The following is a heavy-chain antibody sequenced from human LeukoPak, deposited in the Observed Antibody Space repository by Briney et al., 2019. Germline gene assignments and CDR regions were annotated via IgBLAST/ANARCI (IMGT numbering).Heavy chain of an antibody. CDR1: GYTFTSYY. CDR2: INPNSGGT. J-gene: IGHJ6*02. CDR3: ARSAAIRQGYYYYGMDV. V-gene: IGHV1-2*04. Sequence: ASVKVSCKASGYTFTSYYMHWVRQAPGQGLEWMGWINPNSGGTNYAQKFQGWVTMTRDTSISTAYMELSRLRSDDTAVYYCARSAAIRQGYYYYGMDVWGQGTTVTVSS.